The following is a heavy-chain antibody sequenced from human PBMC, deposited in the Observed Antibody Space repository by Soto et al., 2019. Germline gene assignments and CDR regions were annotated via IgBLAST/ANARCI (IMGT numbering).Heavy chain of an antibody. CDR1: GGSISSGGYY. Sequence: TSETLSLTCTVSGGSISSGGYYWSWIRQHPGKGLEWIGYIYYSGSTYYNPSLKSRVTISVDTSKNQFSLKLSSVTAADTAVYYCARKRYCSGGSCYSWVYYYYYGMDVWGQGTTVTVSS. D-gene: IGHD2-15*01. V-gene: IGHV4-31*03. CDR2: IYYSGST. CDR3: ARKRYCSGGSCYSWVYYYYYGMDV. J-gene: IGHJ6*02.